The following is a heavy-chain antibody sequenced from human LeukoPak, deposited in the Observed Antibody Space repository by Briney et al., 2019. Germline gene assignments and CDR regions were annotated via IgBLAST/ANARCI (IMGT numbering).Heavy chain of an antibody. CDR1: GFTFSDYY. CDR3: ARDGGSSWYFGF. J-gene: IGHJ4*02. D-gene: IGHD6-13*01. Sequence: GGSLRLSCAACGFTFSDYYVSWIRQAPGKGLEWVLYISSSCNSTYYSDSVRGRFIISRDNAKNSLLLQMSSLGAEDTACFCCARDGGSSWYFGFWDKGTLATVSS. CDR2: ISSSCNST. V-gene: IGHV3-11*04.